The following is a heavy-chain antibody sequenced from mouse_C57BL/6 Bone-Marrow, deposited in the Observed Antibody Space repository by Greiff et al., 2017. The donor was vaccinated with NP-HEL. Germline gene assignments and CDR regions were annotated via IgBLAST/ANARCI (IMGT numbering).Heavy chain of an antibody. CDR1: GFSLTSYA. Sequence: VQLQESGPGLVAPSQSLSITCTVSGFSLTSYAISWVRQPPGKGLEWLGVIWTGGGTNYNSALKSRLSISKDNSKSQVFLKMNSLQTDDTARYYCARIGTTVVANYYYAMDYWGQGTSVTVSS. D-gene: IGHD1-1*01. J-gene: IGHJ4*01. CDR2: IWTGGGT. V-gene: IGHV2-9-1*01. CDR3: ARIGTTVVANYYYAMDY.